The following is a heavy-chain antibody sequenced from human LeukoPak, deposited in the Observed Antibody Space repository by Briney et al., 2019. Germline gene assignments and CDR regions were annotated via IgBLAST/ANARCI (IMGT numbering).Heavy chain of an antibody. CDR3: AELGITMIGGV. CDR1: GFTFSSHG. D-gene: IGHD3-10*02. J-gene: IGHJ6*04. V-gene: IGHV3-48*04. CDR2: ISGSGSTI. Sequence: GGSLRLSCAASGFTFSSHGMNWVRQAPGKGLEWVSGISGSGSTIYYADSVKGRFTISRDNAKNSLYLQMNSLRAEDTAVYYCAELGITMIGGVWGKGTTVTISS.